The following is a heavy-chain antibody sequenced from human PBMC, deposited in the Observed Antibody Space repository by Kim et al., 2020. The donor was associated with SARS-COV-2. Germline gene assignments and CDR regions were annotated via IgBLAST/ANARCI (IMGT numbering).Heavy chain of an antibody. D-gene: IGHD4-4*01. CDR2: VNAANDQT. V-gene: IGHV1-3*01. CDR1: GYTFKTYP. CDR3: ARDMNPTVYDY. J-gene: IGHJ4*02. Sequence: ASVKVSCKASGYTFKTYPIHWLRQAPGQRLEWMGWVNAANDQTMYSQKFQGRVTISRDTSANTAYMELNSLTTEYTAFYYCARDMNPTVYDYWGQGTLVTVSS.